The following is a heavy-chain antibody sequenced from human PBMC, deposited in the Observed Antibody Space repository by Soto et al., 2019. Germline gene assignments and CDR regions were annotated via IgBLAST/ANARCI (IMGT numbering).Heavy chain of an antibody. J-gene: IGHJ4*02. D-gene: IGHD2-21*01. CDR2: IFYSGST. CDR3: ARVTASARIDY. V-gene: IGHV4-31*03. Sequence: KTSETLSLTCIVSGGSISSGGGYYWSLIRQHPGKGLVWIGHIFYSGSTDYNPSLKSRLTISVDTSKNQFSLKLNSVTAADTAVYYCARVTASARIDYWGQGTLVTVSS. CDR1: GGSISSGGGYY.